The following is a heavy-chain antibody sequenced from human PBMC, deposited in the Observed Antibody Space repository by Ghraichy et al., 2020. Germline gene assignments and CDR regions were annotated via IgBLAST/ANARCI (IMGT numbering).Heavy chain of an antibody. J-gene: IGHJ4*02. CDR2: ISSSSGTI. CDR1: GFIFSDYS. D-gene: IGHD3-10*01. Sequence: GGSLRLSCAASGFIFSDYSMNWVRQAPGKGLEWVSYISSSSGTIYYGDSVKGRFTISRDNAKNSLYLRMNSLRDEDTAVYYCAREKQSIIRGLLPTNFDFWGLGTLGTVSS. V-gene: IGHV3-48*02. CDR3: AREKQSIIRGLLPTNFDF.